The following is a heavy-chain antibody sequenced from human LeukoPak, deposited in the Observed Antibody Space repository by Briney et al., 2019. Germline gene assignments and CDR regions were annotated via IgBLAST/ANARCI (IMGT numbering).Heavy chain of an antibody. CDR2: INHSGST. CDR3: ASACLGYYYDSSGYYCY. Sequence: SETLSLTCTVSGGSISSYYWNWIRQPPGKGLEWIGEINHSGSTNYNPSLKSRVTISVDTSKNQFSLKLSSVTAADTAVYYCASACLGYYYDSSGYYCYWGQGTLVTVSS. V-gene: IGHV4-34*01. D-gene: IGHD3-22*01. J-gene: IGHJ4*02. CDR1: GGSISSYY.